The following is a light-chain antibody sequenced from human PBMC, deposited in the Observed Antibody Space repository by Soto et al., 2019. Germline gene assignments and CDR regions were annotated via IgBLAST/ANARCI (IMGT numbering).Light chain of an antibody. CDR3: AAWDDSLNGRV. CDR2: YDS. Sequence: QSVLTQPPSASGTPGQRVTISCSGSNSNIGSNTVNWYQQLPGTAPKLLIYYDSLRPSGVPDRISGSKSGTSASLAISGLQSDDEADYYCAAWDDSLNGRVFGTGTKSPS. J-gene: IGLJ1*01. V-gene: IGLV1-44*01. CDR1: NSNIGSNT.